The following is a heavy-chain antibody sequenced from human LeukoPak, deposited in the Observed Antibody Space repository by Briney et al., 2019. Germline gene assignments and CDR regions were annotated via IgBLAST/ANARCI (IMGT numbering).Heavy chain of an antibody. Sequence: PGRSLRLSCAASGFTFSSYGMHRVRQAPGKGLEWVAVISYDGSNKYYADSVKGRFTISRDNSKNTLYLQMNSLRAEDTAVYYCAKVPGPCTNGVCLDYWGQGTLVTVSS. CDR2: ISYDGSNK. CDR3: AKVPGPCTNGVCLDY. CDR1: GFTFSSYG. J-gene: IGHJ4*02. D-gene: IGHD2-8*01. V-gene: IGHV3-30*18.